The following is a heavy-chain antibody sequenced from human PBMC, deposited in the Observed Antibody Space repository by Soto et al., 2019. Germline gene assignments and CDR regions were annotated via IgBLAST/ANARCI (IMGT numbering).Heavy chain of an antibody. CDR3: ASQNGYGDSVSYFQH. CDR1: GYTFTSYD. D-gene: IGHD4-17*01. CDR2: MKHNSGNT. V-gene: IGHV1-8*01. J-gene: IGHJ1*01. Sequence: QVQLVQSGAEVKKPGASVKVSCKASGYTFTSYDINWVRQATGQGLEWMGWMKHNSGNTGYAQKFQDRVTMTRNTSISTAYMELSSMRSADTAVYYCASQNGYGDSVSYFQHWGQGTLVTVSS.